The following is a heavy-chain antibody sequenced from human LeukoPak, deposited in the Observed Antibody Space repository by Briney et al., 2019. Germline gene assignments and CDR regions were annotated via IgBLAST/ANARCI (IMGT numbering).Heavy chain of an antibody. D-gene: IGHD4-23*01. CDR1: GFTFRNYW. Sequence: GGSLRLSSAASGFTFRNYWMHWVRQAPGKGLVWVSRIKSDETATTYADSVKGRFTISRDNAKNSLYLQMNSLRAEDTAVYYCAREGNYGGNSGQDAFDVWGQGTMVTVSS. CDR2: IKSDETAT. CDR3: AREGNYGGNSGQDAFDV. J-gene: IGHJ3*01. V-gene: IGHV3-74*01.